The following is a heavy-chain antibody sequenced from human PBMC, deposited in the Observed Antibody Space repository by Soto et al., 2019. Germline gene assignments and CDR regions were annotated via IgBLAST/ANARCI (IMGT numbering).Heavy chain of an antibody. J-gene: IGHJ6*02. CDR1: GGAFSGYH. CDR2: IHQSGRT. V-gene: IGHV4-34*01. CDR3: ATRDSYYGMDF. Sequence: KPSETLSLTCGVYGGAFSGYHWSWIRQAPGKGLEWIGEIHQSGRTNYSPYPKSRVTMSVDTSKKQFSLKLNSVTAADTALYYCATRDSYYGMDFWGQGTTVTVS.